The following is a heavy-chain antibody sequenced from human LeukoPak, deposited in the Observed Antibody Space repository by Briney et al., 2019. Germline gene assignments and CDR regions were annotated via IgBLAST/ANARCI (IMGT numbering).Heavy chain of an antibody. J-gene: IGHJ5*02. CDR2: ISSSSSYI. V-gene: IGHV3-21*01. D-gene: IGHD3-22*01. CDR3: ARRADYYDSSGYYVNWFDP. Sequence: GGSLRLSCAASGFTFSSYSMNWVRQAPGKGLEWVSSISSSSSYIYYADSVKGRFTISRDNVKNSLYLQMNSLRAEDTAVYYCARRADYYDSSGYYVNWFDPWGQGTLVTVSS. CDR1: GFTFSSYS.